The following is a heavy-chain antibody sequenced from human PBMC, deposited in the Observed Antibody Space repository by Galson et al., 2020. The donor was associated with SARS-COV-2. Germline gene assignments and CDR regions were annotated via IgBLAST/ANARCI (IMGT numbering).Heavy chain of an antibody. D-gene: IGHD6-19*01. CDR3: ARDSGSSGWDL. J-gene: IGHJ5*02. CDR1: GGSISSSNW. Sequence: SETLSLTCAVSGGSISSSNWWSWVRQPPGKGLEWIGEIYHSGSTNYNPSLKSRVTMSVDTSKNQFSLKLSSVTAADTAVYYCARDSGSSGWDLWGQGTLVTVSS. V-gene: IGHV4-4*02. CDR2: IYHSGST.